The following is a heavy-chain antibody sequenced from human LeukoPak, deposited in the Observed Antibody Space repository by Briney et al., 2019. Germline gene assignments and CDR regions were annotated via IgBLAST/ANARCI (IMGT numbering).Heavy chain of an antibody. CDR1: GGSFSGYY. CDR2: INHSGST. J-gene: IGHJ4*02. D-gene: IGHD3-3*01. CDR3: ATGSGYGVFDY. V-gene: IGHV4-34*01. Sequence: SETLSLTCAVYGGSFSGYYWSWIRRPPGKGLEWIGEINHSGSTNYNPSLKSRVTISVDTSKNQFSLKLSSVTAADTAVYYCATGSGYGVFDYWGQGTLVTVSS.